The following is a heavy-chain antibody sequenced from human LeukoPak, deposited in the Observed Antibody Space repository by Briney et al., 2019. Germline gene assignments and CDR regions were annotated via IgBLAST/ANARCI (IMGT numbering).Heavy chain of an antibody. D-gene: IGHD2-2*01. CDR2: VRYDGSNE. V-gene: IGHV3-30*02. Sequence: GGSLRLSCVVSGFTFSSYGMHWVRQVSGKGLEWVAFVRYDGSNENYADSVKGRFTISRDNSRNTLYLEMNSLRTEDTAVYYCAKDQSGTPFDCWGQGTLVTVSS. CDR3: AKDQSGTPFDC. CDR1: GFTFSSYG. J-gene: IGHJ4*02.